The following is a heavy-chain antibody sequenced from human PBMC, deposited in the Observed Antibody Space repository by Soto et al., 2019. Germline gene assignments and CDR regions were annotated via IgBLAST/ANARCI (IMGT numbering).Heavy chain of an antibody. CDR2: IYYSGST. CDR1: GGSISSGGYY. J-gene: IGHJ5*02. V-gene: IGHV4-31*03. Sequence: QVQLQESGPGLVKPSQTLSLTCTVSGGSISSGGYYWSWIRQHPGKGLEWIGYIYYSGSTYYNPSLKSRVTISVDPSKNQFSLKLSSVTAADTAVYYCARDRGGPYCGGDCFGFDPWGQGTLVTVSS. D-gene: IGHD2-21*02. CDR3: ARDRGGPYCGGDCFGFDP.